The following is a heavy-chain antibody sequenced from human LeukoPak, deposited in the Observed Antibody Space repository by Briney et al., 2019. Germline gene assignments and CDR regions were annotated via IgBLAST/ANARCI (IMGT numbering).Heavy chain of an antibody. CDR1: GYTFTSYD. CDR3: ARGPSYYDFWSGYKAHMRYNWFDP. CDR2: MNPNSGNT. J-gene: IGHJ5*02. V-gene: IGHV1-8*01. Sequence: ASVKVSCKASGYTFTSYDINWVRQATGQGLEWMGWMNPNSGNTGYAQKFQGRVTMTRNTSISTAYMELSSLRSEDTAVYYCARGPSYYDFWSGYKAHMRYNWFDPWGQGTLVTVSS. D-gene: IGHD3-3*01.